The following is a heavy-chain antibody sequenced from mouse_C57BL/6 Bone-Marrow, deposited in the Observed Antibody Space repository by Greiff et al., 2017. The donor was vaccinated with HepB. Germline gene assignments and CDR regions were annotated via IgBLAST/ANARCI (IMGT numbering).Heavy chain of an antibody. CDR2: ISGGGGNT. V-gene: IGHV5-9*01. CDR3: ARQSTTVVAYFDY. J-gene: IGHJ2*01. CDR1: GFTFSSYT. D-gene: IGHD1-1*01. Sequence: DVQLQESGGGLVKPGGSLKLSCAASGFTFSSYTMSWVRQTPEKRLEWVATISGGGGNTYYPDSVKGRFTISRDNAKNTLYLQMSSLRSEDTALYYCARQSTTVVAYFDYWGQGTTLTVSS.